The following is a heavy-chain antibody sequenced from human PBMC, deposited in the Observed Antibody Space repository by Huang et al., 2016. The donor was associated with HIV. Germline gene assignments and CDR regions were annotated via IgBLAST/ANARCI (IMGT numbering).Heavy chain of an antibody. D-gene: IGHD3-10*01. CDR2: VKDGGDI. CDR3: ARRFRVAATRKWFDP. J-gene: IGHJ5*02. Sequence: QVQLQQWGAGLLKPSETLALTCAVYGESLGTYYWAWIRRPPGKGLQWIGEVKDGGDINYNPSLESRVTSSVDTSRNQVSLTLTSKTAADTATYYCARRFRVAATRKWFDPWGQGTLVIVSS. CDR1: GESLGTYY. V-gene: IGHV4-34*01.